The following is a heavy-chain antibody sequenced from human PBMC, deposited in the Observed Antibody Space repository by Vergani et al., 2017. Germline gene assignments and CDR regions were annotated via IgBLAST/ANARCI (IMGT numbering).Heavy chain of an antibody. J-gene: IGHJ4*02. CDR3: ARAEPGEWELPYYFDY. CDR2: IYYSGST. V-gene: IGHV4-59*01. CDR1: GGSISSYY. D-gene: IGHD1-26*01. Sequence: QVQLQESGPGLVKPSETLSLTCTVSGGSISSYYWSWIRQPPGKGLEWIGYIYYSGSTNYNPSLKSRVTISVDTSKNKFSLKLSSVTAADTAVYYCARAEPGEWELPYYFDYWGQGTLVTVSS.